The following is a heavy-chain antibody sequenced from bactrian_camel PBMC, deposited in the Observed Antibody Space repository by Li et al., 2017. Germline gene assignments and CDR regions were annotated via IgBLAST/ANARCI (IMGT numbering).Heavy chain of an antibody. Sequence: HVQLVESGGGSVQAGGSLRLSCKAYGYYSMGWFRQAPGKEREGVARGYTADGSTTYRDSVKGRFTISQDKPKNMWYLQMNNLKPEDTAMYICAADLRCPWGKDDAIWGQGTQVTVS. CDR3: AADLRCPWGKDDAI. CDR2: GYTADGST. V-gene: IGHV3S63*01. J-gene: IGHJ4*01. CDR1: GYYS. D-gene: IGHD1*01.